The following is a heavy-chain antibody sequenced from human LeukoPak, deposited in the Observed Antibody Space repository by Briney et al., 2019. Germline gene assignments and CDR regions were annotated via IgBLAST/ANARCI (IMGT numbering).Heavy chain of an antibody. V-gene: IGHV3-48*03. CDR3: ARYMVRGDYFDY. Sequence: GGSLRLSCAASGFTFSSYEMNWVRQAPVKGLEWVSYISSSGSTIYYADPVKGRFTISRDNAKNSLYLQMNSLRAEDTAVYYCARYMVRGDYFDYWGQGTLVTVSS. J-gene: IGHJ4*02. CDR1: GFTFSSYE. D-gene: IGHD3-10*01. CDR2: ISSSGSTI.